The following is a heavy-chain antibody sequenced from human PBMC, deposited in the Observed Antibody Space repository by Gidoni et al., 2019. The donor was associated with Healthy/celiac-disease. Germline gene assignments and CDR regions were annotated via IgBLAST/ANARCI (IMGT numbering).Heavy chain of an antibody. CDR2: IYYSGST. CDR3: ARAASGYGGNPLDY. D-gene: IGHD5-12*01. CDR1: RGSISSYY. J-gene: IGHJ4*02. Sequence: QVQLQESVTGLVRPSETLSLTCTVSRGSISSYYWSWIRQPPGKGLEWIGYIYYSGSTNYNPSLKSRVTISVDTSKNQFYLKLSSVTAADTAVYYCARAASGYGGNPLDYWGQGTLVTVSS. V-gene: IGHV4-59*01.